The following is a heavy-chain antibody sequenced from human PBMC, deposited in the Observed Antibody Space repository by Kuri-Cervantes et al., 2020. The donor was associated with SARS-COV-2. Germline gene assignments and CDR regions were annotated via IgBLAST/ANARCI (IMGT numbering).Heavy chain of an antibody. J-gene: IGHJ6*03. D-gene: IGHD3-16*01. CDR3: ARMGEPYYMDV. CDR2: INWNGGST. Sequence: GEPLKISCAASGFTFDDYGMSWVRQAPGKGLEWVSGINWNGGSTGYADSVKGRFTISRDNSKNTLYLQMGSLRAEDMAVYYCARMGEPYYMDVWGKGTTVTVSS. CDR1: GFTFDDYG. V-gene: IGHV3-20*04.